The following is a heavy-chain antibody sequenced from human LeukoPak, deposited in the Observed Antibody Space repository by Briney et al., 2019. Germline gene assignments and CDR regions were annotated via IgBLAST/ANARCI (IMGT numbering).Heavy chain of an antibody. CDR1: GFTVSSNY. CDR3: ARVGTARPYYYYMDV. J-gene: IGHJ6*03. V-gene: IGHV3-66*02. Sequence: GGSLRLSCAASGFTVSSNYMSWVRQAPGKGLEWVSVIYSGGSTYYADPVQGRFTISRDNSKNKLYLQMNSLRAEDTAVYYCARVGTARPYYYYMDVWGKGTTVTVSS. CDR2: IYSGGST. D-gene: IGHD7-27*01.